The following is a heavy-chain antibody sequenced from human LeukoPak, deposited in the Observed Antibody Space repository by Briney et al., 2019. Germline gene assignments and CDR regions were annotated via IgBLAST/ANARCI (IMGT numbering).Heavy chain of an antibody. CDR3: ARGRLAAAPFYYYYYGMDV. Sequence: GASVKVSCKASGYTFTGYYMHWVRQAPGQGLEWMGWINPNSGGTNYAQKFQGRVTMTRDTSISTAYMELSRLRSDDTAVYYCARGRLAAAPFYYYYYGMDVWGQGTTVTVSS. D-gene: IGHD6-13*01. CDR2: INPNSGGT. CDR1: GYTFTGYY. V-gene: IGHV1-2*02. J-gene: IGHJ6*02.